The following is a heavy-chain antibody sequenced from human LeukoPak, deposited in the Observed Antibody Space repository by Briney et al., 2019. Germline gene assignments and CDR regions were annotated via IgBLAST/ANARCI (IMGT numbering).Heavy chain of an antibody. V-gene: IGHV5-51*01. Sequence: GESLKISCKGSGYSFTSYWIGWVRQMPGKGLEWMGIIYPGDSDTRYSPSFQGQVTISADKSISTAYLQWSSLKASDTAMYYCARHWPGYSYGYGVNWFDPWGQGTLVTVSS. CDR2: IYPGDSDT. J-gene: IGHJ5*02. CDR1: GYSFTSYW. CDR3: ARHWPGYSYGYGVNWFDP. D-gene: IGHD5-18*01.